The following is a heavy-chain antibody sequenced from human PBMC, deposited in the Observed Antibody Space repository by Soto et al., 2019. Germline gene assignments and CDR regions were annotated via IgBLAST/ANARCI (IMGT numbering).Heavy chain of an antibody. V-gene: IGHV4-30-4*01. Sequence: SETLSLTCTVSGGSISSGDYYWSWIRQPPGKGLEWIGYIYYSGSTYYNPSLKSRVTISIDTSKTQFSLKLSSVTAADTAVYYCARIHFGDEPSYYYYGMDVWGQGTTVTVSS. D-gene: IGHD4-17*01. CDR2: IYYSGST. CDR1: GGSISSGDYY. CDR3: ARIHFGDEPSYYYYGMDV. J-gene: IGHJ6*02.